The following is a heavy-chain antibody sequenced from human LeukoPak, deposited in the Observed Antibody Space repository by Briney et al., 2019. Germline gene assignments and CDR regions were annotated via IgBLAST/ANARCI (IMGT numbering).Heavy chain of an antibody. CDR1: GGSISSYY. D-gene: IGHD5-12*01. CDR2: IYTSGST. Sequence: SETLSLTCTVSGGSISSYYWSWIRQPAGKGLEWIGRIYTSGSTNYNPSLKSRVTMSVDTSKTQFSLKLSSVTAADTAVYYCARYAGATSYYYYMDVWGKGTTVTISS. J-gene: IGHJ6*03. CDR3: ARYAGATSYYYYMDV. V-gene: IGHV4-4*07.